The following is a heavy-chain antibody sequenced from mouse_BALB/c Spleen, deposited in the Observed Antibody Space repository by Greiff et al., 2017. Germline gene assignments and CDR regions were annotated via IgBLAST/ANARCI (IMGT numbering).Heavy chain of an antibody. CDR1: GYTFTSYY. Sequence: VQVVESGAELVKPGASVKLSCKASGYTFTSYYMYWVKQRPGQGLEWIGEINPSNGGTNFNEKFKSKATLTVDKSSSTAYMQLSSLTSEDSAVYYCTRGDYWGQGTTLTVSS. J-gene: IGHJ2*01. V-gene: IGHV1S81*02. CDR3: TRGDY. CDR2: INPSNGGT.